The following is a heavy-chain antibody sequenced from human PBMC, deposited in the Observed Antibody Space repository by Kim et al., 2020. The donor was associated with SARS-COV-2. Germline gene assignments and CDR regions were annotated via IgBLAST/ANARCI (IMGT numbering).Heavy chain of an antibody. CDR2: ISYDGSNK. CDR1: GFTFSSYG. J-gene: IGHJ4*02. CDR3: AKGRYSGSADYFDY. D-gene: IGHD5-12*01. Sequence: GGSLRLSCAASGFTFSSYGMHWVRQAPGKGLEWVAVISYDGSNKYYADSVKGRFTISRDNSKNTLYLQMNSLRAEDTAVYYCAKGRYSGSADYFDYWGQGTLVTVSS. V-gene: IGHV3-30*18.